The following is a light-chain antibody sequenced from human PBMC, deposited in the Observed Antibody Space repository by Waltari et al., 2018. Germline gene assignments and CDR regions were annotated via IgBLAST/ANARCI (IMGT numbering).Light chain of an antibody. Sequence: IVLTQTPLSLSVTPGQPASISCKSSQSLVHTDGKTYLYWYLQKAGQPPQLLIHEVSDRFTGVPPRFSGSGSGTDFTLKISRVEAEDVVIYYCMQSIQLPLFTFGPGTKVEIK. CDR3: MQSIQLPLFT. CDR1: QSLVHTDGKTY. J-gene: IGKJ3*01. CDR2: EVS. V-gene: IGKV2D-29*01.